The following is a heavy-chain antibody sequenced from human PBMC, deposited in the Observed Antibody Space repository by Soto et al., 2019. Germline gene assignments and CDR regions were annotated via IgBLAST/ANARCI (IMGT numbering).Heavy chain of an antibody. CDR1: GYTFTSYY. CDR3: ARLITGGSYFYYYGMDV. D-gene: IGHD1-26*01. CDR2: INPSGGST. J-gene: IGHJ6*02. V-gene: IGHV1-46*01. Sequence: ASVKVSCKASGYTFTSYYVHWVRQAPGQGLEWMGIINPSGGSTSYAQKFQGRVTMTRDTSISTAYLQWSSLKASDTAMYYCARLITGGSYFYYYGMDVWGQGTTVTVSS.